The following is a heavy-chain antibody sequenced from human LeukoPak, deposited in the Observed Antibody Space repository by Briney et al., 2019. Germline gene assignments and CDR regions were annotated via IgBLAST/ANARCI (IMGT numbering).Heavy chain of an antibody. CDR1: GGSISSYY. CDR2: IHYSGST. J-gene: IGHJ6*02. Sequence: PSETLSLTCTVSGGSISSYYWSWIRQPPGKGLEWIGYIHYSGSTNYNPSLKSRVTISVDTSKNQFSLKLSSVTAADTAVYYCARHLQDYQLYYYYYYGMDVWGQGTTVTVSS. D-gene: IGHD4-11*01. CDR3: ARHLQDYQLYYYYYYGMDV. V-gene: IGHV4-59*08.